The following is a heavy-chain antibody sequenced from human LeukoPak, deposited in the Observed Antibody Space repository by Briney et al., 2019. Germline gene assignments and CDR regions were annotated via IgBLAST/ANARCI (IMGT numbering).Heavy chain of an antibody. J-gene: IGHJ3*02. V-gene: IGHV3-49*03. D-gene: IGHD3-22*01. CDR3: TRAPHYYDSSGYNAAFDI. CDR1: GFTFGDYA. Sequence: PGGSLRLSCTASGFTFGDYAMSWFRQAPGKGLEWVGFIRSKAYGGTTEYAASVKGRFTISRDDSKSIAYLQMNGLKTEDTAVYYCTRAPHYYDSSGYNAAFDIWGQGTMVTVSS. CDR2: IRSKAYGGTT.